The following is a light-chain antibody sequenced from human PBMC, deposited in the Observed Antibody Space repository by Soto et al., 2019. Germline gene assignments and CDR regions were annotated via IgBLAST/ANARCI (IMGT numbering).Light chain of an antibody. CDR2: TSG. CDR3: QQTYSTPYT. CDR1: QRITTY. Sequence: IHMTQSPSSLSASVGDRITVTCRASQRITTYVNWYQLKLGEAPKLLISTSGTLQRGVPSRFSGSGSGTDFTLTITRLQPADFATYFCQQTYSTPYTFGQGTKLEIK. V-gene: IGKV1-39*01. J-gene: IGKJ2*01.